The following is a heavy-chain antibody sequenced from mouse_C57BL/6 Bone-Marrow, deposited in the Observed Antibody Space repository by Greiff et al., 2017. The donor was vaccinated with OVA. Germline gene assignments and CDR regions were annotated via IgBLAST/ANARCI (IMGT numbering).Heavy chain of an antibody. Sequence: ESGPGILQSSQTLSLTCSFSGFSLSTSGMGVSWIRQPSGQGLEWLAHIYWDDDKRYHPSLESRLTISKDTSRNQVFLKITRVDTAYTATYYCARVYYYGSSGSFDYWGQGTTLTVSS. CDR1: GFSLSTSGMG. J-gene: IGHJ2*01. V-gene: IGHV8-12*01. CDR3: ARVYYYGSSGSFDY. D-gene: IGHD1-1*01. CDR2: IYWDDDK.